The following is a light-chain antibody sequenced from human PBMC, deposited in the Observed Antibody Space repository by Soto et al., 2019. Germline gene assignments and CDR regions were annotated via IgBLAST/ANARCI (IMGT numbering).Light chain of an antibody. J-gene: IGKJ1*01. CDR3: QQYKTYLTWR. Sequence: DVQITQSPSTLSASAGGRVTITFRASQSISSWLAWYQQKPGSAPKLLIYKASSLDSGVPSRFSGSGSRTEFTLTITSLQPEDAATYDGQQYKTYLTWRFGQGTKVDI. V-gene: IGKV1-5*03. CDR1: QSISSW. CDR2: KAS.